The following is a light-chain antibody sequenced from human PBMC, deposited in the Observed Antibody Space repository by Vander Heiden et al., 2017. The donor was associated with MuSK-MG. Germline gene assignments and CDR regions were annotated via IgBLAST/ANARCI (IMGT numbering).Light chain of an antibody. CDR1: QSNRPI. V-gene: IGKV3-20*01. CDR2: GAS. J-gene: IGKJ1*01. CDR3: QQYEISPRT. Sequence: ELVLTQSPALLSLSPGETAALSCRAIQSNRPILTWYQHKPGQGPRRHIDGASTRSTGIPDRFSGSGSGADFTLTINRLEPEDFAVDFCQQYEISPRTFGQGTKVEIK.